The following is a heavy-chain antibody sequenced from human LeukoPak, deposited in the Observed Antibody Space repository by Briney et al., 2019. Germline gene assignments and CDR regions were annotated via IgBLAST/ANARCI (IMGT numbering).Heavy chain of an antibody. CDR3: ARGLLGSGSYPVDY. V-gene: IGHV1-2*02. Sequence: ASVKVSCKASGYTFTGYYMHWVRQAPGQGLEWMGWINPNSGGTNYAQKFQGRVTMTRDTSISTAYMELSRLRSDDTAVYYCARGLLGSGSYPVDYWGQGTLVTVSS. D-gene: IGHD1-26*01. CDR1: GYTFTGYY. CDR2: INPNSGGT. J-gene: IGHJ4*02.